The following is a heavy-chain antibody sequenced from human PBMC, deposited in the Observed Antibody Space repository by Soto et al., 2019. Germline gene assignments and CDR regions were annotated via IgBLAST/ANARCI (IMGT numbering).Heavy chain of an antibody. D-gene: IGHD1-1*01. V-gene: IGHV3-53*02. CDR1: GFTVSSNY. J-gene: IGHJ6*02. Sequence: EVQLVETGGGLIQPGGSLRLSCAASGFTVSSNYMSWVRQAPGKGLEWVSVIYSGGSTYYADSVKGRFTISRDNSKNTLYLQMNSLRAEDTAVYYCAREEREHHDYYGMDVWGRETTVTVSS. CDR3: AREEREHHDYYGMDV. CDR2: IYSGGST.